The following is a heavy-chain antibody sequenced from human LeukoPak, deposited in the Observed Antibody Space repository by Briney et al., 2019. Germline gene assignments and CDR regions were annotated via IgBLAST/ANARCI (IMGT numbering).Heavy chain of an antibody. CDR2: IIPIFGTA. CDR1: GGTFSSYA. D-gene: IGHD2-21*02. Sequence: SVKVSCKASGGTFSSYAISWVRQAPGQGLEWMGGIIPIFGTANYAQKFQGRVTITTDESTSTAYMELRSLRSDDTAVYYCARDSPGGSLAYCGGDCYSDAFDIWGQGTMVTVSS. J-gene: IGHJ3*02. CDR3: ARDSPGGSLAYCGGDCYSDAFDI. V-gene: IGHV1-69*05.